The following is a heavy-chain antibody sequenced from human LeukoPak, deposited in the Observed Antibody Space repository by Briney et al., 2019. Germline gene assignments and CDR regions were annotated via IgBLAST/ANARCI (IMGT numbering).Heavy chain of an antibody. J-gene: IGHJ4*02. Sequence: PGGYLRLSCAASGFTFSSYSMNWVRQAPGKGVEWVSSISSSSSYIYYAHSVKGRFTISRDNAKNSLYLQMNSLRAEHTAVQYCARGSMNYAVFDYWGQGTLVTVSS. D-gene: IGHD1-7*01. V-gene: IGHV3-21*01. CDR2: ISSSSSYI. CDR3: ARGSMNYAVFDY. CDR1: GFTFSSYS.